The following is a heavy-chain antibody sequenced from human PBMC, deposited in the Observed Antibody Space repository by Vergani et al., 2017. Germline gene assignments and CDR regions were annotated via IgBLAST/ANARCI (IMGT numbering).Heavy chain of an antibody. CDR1: GYTFTSYG. CDR2: INPSGGST. CDR3: ARGRGAVAGTGGGYYYYGMDV. D-gene: IGHD6-19*01. V-gene: IGHV1-46*01. Sequence: QVQLVQSGAEVKKPGASVKVSCKASGYTFTSYGISWVRQAPGQGLEWMGIINPSGGSTSYAQKFQGRVTMTRDTSTSTVSMELSSLRSEDTAVDYFARGRGAVAGTGGGYYYYGMDVWGQGTTVTVSS. J-gene: IGHJ6*02.